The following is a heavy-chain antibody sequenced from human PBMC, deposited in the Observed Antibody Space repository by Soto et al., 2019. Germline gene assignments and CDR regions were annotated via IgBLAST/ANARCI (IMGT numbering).Heavy chain of an antibody. J-gene: IGHJ4*02. Sequence: EVQLLESGGGLVQPGGSLRLSCAASGFSFSTYSMAWVRQAPGKGPEWVSGLSHGGAYTFYADSVKGRFTISVDISQNTVYLQMNSLRTEDSAVYYCSKWSGYGDAWGQGTPVTVSS. D-gene: IGHD4-17*01. V-gene: IGHV3-23*01. CDR2: LSHGGAYT. CDR1: GFSFSTYS. CDR3: SKWSGYGDA.